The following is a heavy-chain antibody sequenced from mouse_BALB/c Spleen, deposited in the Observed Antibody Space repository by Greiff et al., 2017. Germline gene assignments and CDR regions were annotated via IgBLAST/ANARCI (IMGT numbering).Heavy chain of an antibody. CDR3: ARGAYYRYDRDYYAMDY. V-gene: IGHV1-69*01. CDR2: IDTSDSYT. J-gene: IGHJ4*01. CDR1: GYTFTDYW. Sequence: QVQPKQPGAELVLPGASVKMSCKASGYTFTDYWMHWVKQRPGQGLEWIGAIDTSDSYTSYNQKFKGKATLTVDESSSTAYMQPSSLTSEDSAVYYCARGAYYRYDRDYYAMDYWGQGTSVTVSS. D-gene: IGHD2-14*01.